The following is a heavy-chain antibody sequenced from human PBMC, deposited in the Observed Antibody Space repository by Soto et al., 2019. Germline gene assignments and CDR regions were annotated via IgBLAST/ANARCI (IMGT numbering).Heavy chain of an antibody. CDR2: IIPIFGTA. D-gene: IGHD2-2*01. CDR3: ARSNRAYCSSTSCYHMDV. V-gene: IGHV1-69*13. Sequence: GASVKVSCKASGGTFSSYAISWVRQAPGQGLEWMGGIIPIFGTANYAQKFQGRVTITADESTSTAYMELSSLRSEDTAVYYCARSNRAYCSSTSCYHMDVWGQGTTVTVSS. CDR1: GGTFSSYA. J-gene: IGHJ6*02.